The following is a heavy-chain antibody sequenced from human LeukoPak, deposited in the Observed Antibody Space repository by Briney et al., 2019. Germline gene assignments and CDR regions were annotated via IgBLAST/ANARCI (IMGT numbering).Heavy chain of an antibody. CDR3: AKSAYYDASGYYREYYFDY. Sequence: GGSLRLSCVSSGFSFSNYAMSWVRQAPGKRLEWVSSISGSGGSTHYADSVKGRFTISRDKTKNTLYLQMNSLRAEDTAVYYCAKSAYYDASGYYREYYFDYWGQGTLVTVSS. CDR1: GFSFSNYA. J-gene: IGHJ4*02. D-gene: IGHD3-22*01. V-gene: IGHV3-23*01. CDR2: ISGSGGST.